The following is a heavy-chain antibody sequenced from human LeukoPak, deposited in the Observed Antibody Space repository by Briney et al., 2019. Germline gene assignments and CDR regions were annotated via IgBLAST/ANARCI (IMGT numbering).Heavy chain of an antibody. D-gene: IGHD3-10*01. J-gene: IGHJ4*02. Sequence: GGSLRLSCAASGFTFSSYWMSWVRQAPGKGLEWVANIKQDGSEKYYVDSVKGRFTISRDNAKNSLYLQMNSLRAEDTAVYYCARVEMVRGVDYFDYWGQGTLVTVSS. CDR1: GFTFSSYW. V-gene: IGHV3-7*01. CDR3: ARVEMVRGVDYFDY. CDR2: IKQDGSEK.